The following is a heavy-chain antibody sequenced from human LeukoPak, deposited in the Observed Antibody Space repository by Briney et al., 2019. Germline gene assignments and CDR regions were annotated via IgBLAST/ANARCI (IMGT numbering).Heavy chain of an antibody. CDR2: MDTDGRTT. J-gene: IGHJ5*02. D-gene: IGHD6-25*01. CDR1: GFPFGNFW. V-gene: IGHV3-74*01. CDR3: ATDVTGSEDR. Sequence: GGSLRLSCVVSGFPFGNFWMHWVRQVPGKGLVWVARMDTDGRTTDYADSVKGRFTISRDNARNTLYLQMRSQRAYDTALYYCATDVTGSEDRWGQGTLVTVSS.